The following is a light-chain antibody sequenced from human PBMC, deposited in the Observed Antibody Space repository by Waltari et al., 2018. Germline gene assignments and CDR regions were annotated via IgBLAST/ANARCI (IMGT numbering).Light chain of an antibody. CDR3: QQYNNCPPYT. Sequence: EIVMTQSPATLSVSPGERATLSCRASQSVSINLAWYQQKPGQAPRLLIYGASTMATGIPARFSGSGSGTEFTLTISSMQSEDFAVDYCQQYNNCPPYTFGQGTKLEIK. CDR2: GAS. V-gene: IGKV3-15*01. J-gene: IGKJ2*01. CDR1: QSVSIN.